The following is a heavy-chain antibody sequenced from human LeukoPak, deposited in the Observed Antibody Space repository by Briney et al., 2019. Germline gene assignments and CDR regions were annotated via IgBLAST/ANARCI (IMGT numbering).Heavy chain of an antibody. V-gene: IGHV4-31*03. D-gene: IGHD4-17*01. Sequence: SETLSLTCTVSGGSISSGGYYWSWIRQHPGKGLEWIGYIYYSGSTYYNPSLKSRVTISVDTSKNQFSLKLSSVTAADTAVYYCASGILTTPNPDYWGQGTLVTVPS. CDR2: IYYSGST. J-gene: IGHJ4*02. CDR1: GGSISSGGYY. CDR3: ASGILTTPNPDY.